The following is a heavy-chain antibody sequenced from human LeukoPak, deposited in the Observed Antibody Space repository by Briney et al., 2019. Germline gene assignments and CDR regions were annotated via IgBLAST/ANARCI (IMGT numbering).Heavy chain of an antibody. Sequence: GESLKISCKATGYSFTNYWIGWVRQMPGKGLEWMGIIYPGDSDTRYSPSFQGQVTISADKSISTAYLQWSSLKASDTAVYYCARHEVRYAQGNWFDPWGQGTLVTVSS. CDR2: IYPGDSDT. CDR1: GYSFTNYW. V-gene: IGHV5-51*01. J-gene: IGHJ5*02. D-gene: IGHD2-2*01. CDR3: ARHEVRYAQGNWFDP.